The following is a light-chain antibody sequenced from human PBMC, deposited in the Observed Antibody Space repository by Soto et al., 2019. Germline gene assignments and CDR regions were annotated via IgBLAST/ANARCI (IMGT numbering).Light chain of an antibody. J-gene: IGKJ4*01. Sequence: DIQMTQSPSSLSASVGDRVTITCQASQDISNYLNWYQQKPGKAPKLLIYDASNLETGVPSRFSGSGSGTDFTFTISSLQPEDIATYYCQQYYNRPPDFGGGTKVEIK. CDR1: QDISNY. CDR2: DAS. V-gene: IGKV1-33*01. CDR3: QQYYNRPPD.